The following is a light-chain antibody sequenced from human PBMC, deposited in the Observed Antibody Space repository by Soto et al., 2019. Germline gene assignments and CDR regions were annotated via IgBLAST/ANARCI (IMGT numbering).Light chain of an antibody. Sequence: ENMLTQSPGTLSLSPGERATLSCRASRTVGNSYLARYQQKPGQAPRLLIYGASFRATGIPDRFSGSGSGTDFTLIISRLEPEDFAVYYCQQYGTSPRTFGQGTKVDIK. V-gene: IGKV3-20*01. CDR1: RTVGNSY. CDR2: GAS. J-gene: IGKJ1*01. CDR3: QQYGTSPRT.